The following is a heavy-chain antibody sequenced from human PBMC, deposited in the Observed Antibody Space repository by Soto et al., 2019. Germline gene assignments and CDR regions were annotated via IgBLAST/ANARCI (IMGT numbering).Heavy chain of an antibody. D-gene: IGHD2-2*01. CDR1: GFTFSSYG. V-gene: IGHV3-33*01. Sequence: QVQLVESGGGVVQPGRSLRLSCAASGFTFSSYGMHWVRQAPGKGLEWVAVIWYDGSNKYYADSVKGRFTISRDNSKNPLYLQMNSLRAEDTAVYYCASGGDIVVVPAAMGAYFDYWGQGTLVTVSS. J-gene: IGHJ4*02. CDR3: ASGGDIVVVPAAMGAYFDY. CDR2: IWYDGSNK.